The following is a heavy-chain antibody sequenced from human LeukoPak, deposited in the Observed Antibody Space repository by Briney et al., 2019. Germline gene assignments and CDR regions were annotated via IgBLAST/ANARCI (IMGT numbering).Heavy chain of an antibody. Sequence: GGSLRLSCAASGFTFSNYWMGWVRQAPGKGLEWVSAISGSGGSTYYADSVKGRFTISRDNSKNTLYLQMNSLRAEDTAVYYCAKFSEYSSPKKGFDYWGQGTLVTVSS. V-gene: IGHV3-23*01. CDR2: ISGSGGST. D-gene: IGHD6-6*01. J-gene: IGHJ4*02. CDR1: GFTFSNYW. CDR3: AKFSEYSSPKKGFDY.